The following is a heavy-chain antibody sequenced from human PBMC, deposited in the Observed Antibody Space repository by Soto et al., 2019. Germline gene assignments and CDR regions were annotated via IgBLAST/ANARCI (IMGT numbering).Heavy chain of an antibody. Sequence: ASVKVSCKASGYTFTSYCISWVRQAPGQGLEWMGWISAYNGNTNYAQKLQGRVTMTTDTSTSTAYMELRSLRSDDTAVYYCARDVPHYCTNGVCYKGLLDYWGQGTLVTVSS. CDR3: ARDVPHYCTNGVCYKGLLDY. CDR2: ISAYNGNT. D-gene: IGHD2-8*01. V-gene: IGHV1-18*01. J-gene: IGHJ4*02. CDR1: GYTFTSYC.